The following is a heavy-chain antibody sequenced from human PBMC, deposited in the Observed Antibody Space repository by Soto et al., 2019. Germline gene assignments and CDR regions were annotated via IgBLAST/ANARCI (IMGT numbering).Heavy chain of an antibody. CDR2: IIPILGIA. CDR1: GGTFSSYT. V-gene: IGHV1-69*02. D-gene: IGHD3-3*01. J-gene: IGHJ6*02. CDR3: AKGVEWLLYRYYGMDV. Sequence: GASVKVSCKASGGTFSSYTISWVRQAPGQGLEWMGRIIPILGIANYAQKFQGRVTITADKSTSTAYMELSSLRSEDTAVYYCAKGVEWLLYRYYGMDVWGQGTTVTVSS.